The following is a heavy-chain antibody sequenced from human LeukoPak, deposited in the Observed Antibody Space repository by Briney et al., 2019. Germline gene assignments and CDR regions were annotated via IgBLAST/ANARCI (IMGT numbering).Heavy chain of an antibody. CDR1: GFTFTSSA. Sequence: SVKVSCKAPGFTFTSSAVQWVRQARGQRLEWIGWIVVGSGNTNYAQKFQERVTITRDMSTSTAYMELSSLRSEDTAVYYCATTTVTTFYYYYGMDVWGQGTTVTVS. J-gene: IGHJ6*02. D-gene: IGHD4-17*01. V-gene: IGHV1-58*01. CDR2: IVVGSGNT. CDR3: ATTTVTTFYYYYGMDV.